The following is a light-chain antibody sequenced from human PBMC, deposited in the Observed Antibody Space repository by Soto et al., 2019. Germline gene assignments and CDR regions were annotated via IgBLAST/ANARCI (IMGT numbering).Light chain of an antibody. Sequence: SALTQPASESGSVGQSITISCTGTSSDIGSYNYVSWYQQHTGKAPKVMISEVNNRPSGVSHRFSGSKSGSTASLTISGLQAEDEADYYCSSYTSSSNLVVKFGGGIKLTVL. J-gene: IGLJ2*01. V-gene: IGLV2-14*01. CDR3: SSYTSSSNLVVK. CDR2: EVN. CDR1: SSDIGSYNY.